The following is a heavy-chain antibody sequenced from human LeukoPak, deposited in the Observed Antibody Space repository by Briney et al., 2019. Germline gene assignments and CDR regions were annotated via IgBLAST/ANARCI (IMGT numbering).Heavy chain of an antibody. CDR3: ARDSGGWYKPNDAFDL. V-gene: IGHV3-7*01. J-gene: IGHJ3*01. CDR2: IKQDGSEK. CDR1: GFTFSSYW. D-gene: IGHD6-19*01. Sequence: GGSLRLSCTVSGFTFSSYWMNWVRQAPGKGLEWVASIKQDGSEKYYLDSVKGRFTISRDNAKNSLYLQMNSLRAEDTAVYYCARDSGGWYKPNDAFDLWGQGTMVTVSS.